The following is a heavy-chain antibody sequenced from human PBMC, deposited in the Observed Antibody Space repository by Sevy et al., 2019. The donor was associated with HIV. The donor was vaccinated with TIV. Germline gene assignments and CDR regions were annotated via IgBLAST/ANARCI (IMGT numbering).Heavy chain of an antibody. CDR2: IGSGASTI. Sequence: GGSLRLSCAASGFIFSDYYMSWIRQAPGKGLECISYIGSGASTILYADSVKGRFTISRDNAKNSLYLQMNSLRADDTAVYYCAREDWNDVIDCWGQGTLVTVSS. D-gene: IGHD1-1*01. CDR3: AREDWNDVIDC. J-gene: IGHJ4*02. CDR1: GFIFSDYY. V-gene: IGHV3-11*01.